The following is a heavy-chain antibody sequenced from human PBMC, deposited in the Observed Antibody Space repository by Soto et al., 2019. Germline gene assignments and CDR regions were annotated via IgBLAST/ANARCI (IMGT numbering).Heavy chain of an antibody. J-gene: IGHJ3*02. CDR1: GGSFSGYY. Sequence: SETLSLTCAVYGGSFSGYYWSWIRQPPGKGLEWIGEINHSGSTNYNPSLKSRVTISVDTSKNQFSLKLSSVTAADTAVYYCATQTPELYHAFDIWGQGTMVTVSS. D-gene: IGHD1-7*01. CDR3: ATQTPELYHAFDI. V-gene: IGHV4-34*01. CDR2: INHSGST.